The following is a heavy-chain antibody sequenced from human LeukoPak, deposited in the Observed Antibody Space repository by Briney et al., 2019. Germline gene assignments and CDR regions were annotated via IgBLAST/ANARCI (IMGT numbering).Heavy chain of an antibody. CDR3: ARGALNYGDYVLPNWFDP. CDR2: TIPIFGTA. Sequence: SVKVSCKASGGTFSSYAISWVRQAPGQGLEWMGGTIPIFGTANYAQKFQGRVTITADESTSTAYMELSSLRSEDTAVYYCARGALNYGDYVLPNWFDPWGQGTLVTVSS. V-gene: IGHV1-69*01. CDR1: GGTFSSYA. D-gene: IGHD4-17*01. J-gene: IGHJ5*02.